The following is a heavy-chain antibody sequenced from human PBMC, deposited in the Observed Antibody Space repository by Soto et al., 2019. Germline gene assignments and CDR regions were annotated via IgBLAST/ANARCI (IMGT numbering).Heavy chain of an antibody. CDR1: GFTLNNYW. V-gene: IGHV3-7*05. D-gene: IGHD6-19*01. CDR2: TNQDGGEK. J-gene: IGHJ6*02. Sequence: GESLRLPCAASGFTLNNYWMTWVRQAPGKGLEWVANTNQDGGEKYHVDAVEGRFTISRDNAKNSLFLQMNSLSAEDTAVYYCARVRRDGCTALALDVWGQGTTVTVSS. CDR3: ARVRRDGCTALALDV.